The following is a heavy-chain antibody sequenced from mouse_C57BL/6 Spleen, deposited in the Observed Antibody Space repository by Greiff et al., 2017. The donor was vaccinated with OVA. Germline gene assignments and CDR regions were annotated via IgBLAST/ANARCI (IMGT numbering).Heavy chain of an antibody. CDR2: IDPENCDT. V-gene: IGHV14-4*01. D-gene: IGHD1-1*01. J-gene: IGHJ1*03. CDR3: VITTVVDWYFEV. Sequence: EVQLQQSGAELVRPGASVKLSCTASGFNIKDDYMHWVKQRPEQGLEWIGWIDPENCDTEYASKFQGKATITADTSSNTAYLQLSSLTSEDTAVYYCVITTVVDWYFEVWGTGTTVTVSS. CDR1: GFNIKDDY.